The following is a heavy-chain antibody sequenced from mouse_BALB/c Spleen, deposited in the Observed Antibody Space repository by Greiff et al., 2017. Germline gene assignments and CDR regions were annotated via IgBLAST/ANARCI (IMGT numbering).Heavy chain of an antibody. CDR1: GYSITSDYA. V-gene: IGHV3-2*02. D-gene: IGHD2-3*01. Sequence: EVQLQQSGPGLVKPSQSLSLTCTVTGYSITSDYAWNWIRQFPGNKLEWMGYISYSGSTSYNPSLKSRISITRDTSKNQFFLQLNSVTTEDTATYYGARFLYDGYYGWFAYWGQGTLVTVSA. CDR2: ISYSGST. J-gene: IGHJ3*01. CDR3: ARFLYDGYYGWFAY.